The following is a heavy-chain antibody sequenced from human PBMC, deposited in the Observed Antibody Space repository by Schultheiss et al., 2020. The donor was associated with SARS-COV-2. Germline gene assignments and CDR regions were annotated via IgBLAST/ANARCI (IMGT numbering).Heavy chain of an antibody. V-gene: IGHV3-73*01. CDR3: TSTSSSWQYYFDY. CDR2: IRSKANSYAT. Sequence: GESLKISCAASGFTFSGSAMHWVRQASGKGLEWVGRIRSKANSYATAYAASVKGRFTISRDDSKNTAYLQMNSLKTEDTAVYYCTSTSSSWQYYFDYWGQGTLVTVSS. D-gene: IGHD6-6*01. J-gene: IGHJ4*02. CDR1: GFTFSGSA.